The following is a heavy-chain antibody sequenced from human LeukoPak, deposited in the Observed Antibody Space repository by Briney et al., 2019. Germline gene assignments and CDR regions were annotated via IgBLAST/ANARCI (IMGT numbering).Heavy chain of an antibody. Sequence: PGGSLRLSCAASGLTVSSHYMSWVRQAPGKGLEWVSVLYSGGSTYYADSVKGRFTISRDNSKNTLYLQMNSLRVEDTAVYYCARQPDYGGTPTFDYWGQGTLVTVSS. CDR3: ARQPDYGGTPTFDY. D-gene: IGHD4-23*01. V-gene: IGHV3-66*04. CDR2: LYSGGST. J-gene: IGHJ4*02. CDR1: GLTVSSHY.